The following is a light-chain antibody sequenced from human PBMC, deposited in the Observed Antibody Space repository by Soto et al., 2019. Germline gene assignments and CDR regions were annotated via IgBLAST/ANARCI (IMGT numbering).Light chain of an antibody. CDR2: AAS. Sequence: IHMTQSASSLSASVGHRVTITCRASQSISSYLNWYQQKQGKAPKLLIYAASSLQSGVPSRFSGSGSGTDFTLTISSLQTEDFATYYCQQSYSTPWTFGQGTKVDIK. V-gene: IGKV1-39*01. CDR3: QQSYSTPWT. J-gene: IGKJ1*01. CDR1: QSISSY.